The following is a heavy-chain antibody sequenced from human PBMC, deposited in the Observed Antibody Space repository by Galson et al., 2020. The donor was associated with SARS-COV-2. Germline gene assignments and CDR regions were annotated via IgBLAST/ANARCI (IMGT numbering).Heavy chain of an antibody. CDR1: GFTFSSYS. V-gene: IGHV3-21*01. CDR3: ARDQYSSSSGWFDP. J-gene: IGHJ5*02. D-gene: IGHD6-6*01. Sequence: GGSLRLSCAASGFTFSSYSMNWVRQAPGKGLEWVSSISSSSSYIYYADSVKGRFTISRDNAKNSLYLQMNSLIAEDTAVYYCARDQYSSSSGWFDPWGQGTLVTVSS. CDR2: ISSSSSYI.